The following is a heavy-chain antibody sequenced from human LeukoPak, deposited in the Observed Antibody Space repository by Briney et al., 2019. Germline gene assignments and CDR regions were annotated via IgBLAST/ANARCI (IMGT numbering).Heavy chain of an antibody. V-gene: IGHV3-7*01. Sequence: PGGSLRLSCAASGFTFSTYWMSWVRQAPGKGLEWVANIRKDGSDIHYVDSVKGRFTISRDNAKNSLYLEMSSLRGEDTAVYYCVRESSVWVGPGIGRPLDVWGKGTAVTVSS. J-gene: IGHJ6*04. CDR3: VRESSVWVGPGIGRPLDV. CDR1: GFTFSTYW. D-gene: IGHD3-16*01. CDR2: IRKDGSDI.